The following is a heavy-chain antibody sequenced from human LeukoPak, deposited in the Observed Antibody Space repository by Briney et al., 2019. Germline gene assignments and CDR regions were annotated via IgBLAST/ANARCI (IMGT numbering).Heavy chain of an antibody. V-gene: IGHV3-30*18. CDR3: AEDESRGLVVPAPWVY. D-gene: IGHD2-2*01. Sequence: AGGSLRLSCAASGFTFSSYGMHWVRQAPGKGLEWVAVISYDGSNKYYADSVKGRFTISRDNSKNTLYLQMNSLRAEDTAVYYCAEDESRGLVVPAPWVYWGQGTLVTVSS. CDR2: ISYDGSNK. J-gene: IGHJ4*02. CDR1: GFTFSSYG.